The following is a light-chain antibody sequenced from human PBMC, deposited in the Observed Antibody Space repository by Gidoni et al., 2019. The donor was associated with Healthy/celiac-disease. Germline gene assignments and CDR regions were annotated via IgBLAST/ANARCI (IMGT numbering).Light chain of an antibody. CDR3: QQYDSTPLT. CDR2: WAS. CDR1: QSVLYSSNNNNY. Sequence: DIVITHSPDSLAVSLGERATINRKSSQSVLYSSNNNNYLAWYQQKPGQPPKLLIYWASTRESGVPDRFSGSGSGTDFTLTISSLQAEDVAVYYCQQYDSTPLTFGGGTKVEIK. V-gene: IGKV4-1*01. J-gene: IGKJ4*01.